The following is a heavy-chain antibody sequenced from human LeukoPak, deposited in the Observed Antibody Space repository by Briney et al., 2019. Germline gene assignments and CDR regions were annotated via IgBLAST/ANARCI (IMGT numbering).Heavy chain of an antibody. V-gene: IGHV3-23*01. J-gene: IGHJ3*02. Sequence: GGSLRLSCAASGFTFSSYAMSWVRQAPGKGLEWVSVISGSGHSTYYADSVKGRFTISRDNSKNALYLQMNRLRAEDTAVYYCAKDLWPQGAGDAFDIWGQGTMVTVSS. CDR1: GFTFSSYA. CDR2: ISGSGHST. CDR3: AKDLWPQGAGDAFDI. D-gene: IGHD2/OR15-2a*01.